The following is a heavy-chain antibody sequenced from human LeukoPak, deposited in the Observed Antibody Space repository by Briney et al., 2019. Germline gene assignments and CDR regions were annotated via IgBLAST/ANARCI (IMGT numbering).Heavy chain of an antibody. J-gene: IGHJ4*02. CDR2: INSDGSST. D-gene: IGHD3-22*01. Sequence: PGGSLRLSXAASGFTFSTYWMHWVRQTPGKGLVWLSRINSDGSSTNYADSVKGRFTISRDNAKNTLYLQMNSLRAEDTAVYYCVRDMGYYDKVWGQGTLVTVSS. CDR1: GFTFSTYW. CDR3: VRDMGYYDKV. V-gene: IGHV3-74*01.